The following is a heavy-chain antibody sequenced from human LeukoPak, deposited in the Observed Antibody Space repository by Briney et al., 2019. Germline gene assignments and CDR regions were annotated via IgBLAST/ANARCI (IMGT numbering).Heavy chain of an antibody. CDR1: GFIFTDFA. CDR3: ARGSPLPPDY. J-gene: IGHJ4*02. CDR2: LRYDGINQ. Sequence: PGGSLRLSCAASGFIFTDFAMHWVRQAPGKGLEWAADLRYDGINQHYADSVKGRFTISRDISKNTLYLQMTSLRAEDTAVYYCARGSPLPPDYWGQGTLVIVSS. V-gene: IGHV3-33*01.